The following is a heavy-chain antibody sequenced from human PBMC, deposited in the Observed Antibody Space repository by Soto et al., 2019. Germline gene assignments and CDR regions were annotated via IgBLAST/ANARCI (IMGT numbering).Heavy chain of an antibody. Sequence: GASVKVSCKASGYTFSGYGIGWLRQAPGQRPEWMGWISPYDGNTNYPQKFQGRVTMTTDTSTNTAYIELRSLRSDDTAVYFCARTRPAPGGIFDFWGQGTLVTVSS. J-gene: IGHJ4*02. CDR1: GYTFSGYG. CDR3: ARTRPAPGGIFDF. V-gene: IGHV1-18*01. D-gene: IGHD2-2*02. CDR2: ISPYDGNT.